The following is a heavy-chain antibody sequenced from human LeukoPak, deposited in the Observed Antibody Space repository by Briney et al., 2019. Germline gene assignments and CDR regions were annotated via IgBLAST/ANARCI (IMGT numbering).Heavy chain of an antibody. J-gene: IGHJ5*02. CDR2: MPYDENVADNEIP. CDR3: ARLTLTGVGGRGWFDA. CDR1: GGSISSSSYY. D-gene: IGHD3-3*01. V-gene: IGHV4-39*01. Sequence: SETLSLTCTVSGGSISSSSYYWGWIRQPPGKGLEWIGTMPYDENVADNEIPSYNPSLKSRVSISADTSKNQLSLKVNSVTAADTASYYCARLTLTGVGGRGWFDAWGQGTLVIVPS.